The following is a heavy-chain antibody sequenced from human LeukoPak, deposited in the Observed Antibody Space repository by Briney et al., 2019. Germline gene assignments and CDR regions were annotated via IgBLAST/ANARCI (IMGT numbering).Heavy chain of an antibody. Sequence: ASVKVSCKASGYTFTDYYMYWVRQAPGQGLEWMGWINPNSGGTNYAQKFEGKVTMTRDTSISTVYMELSRLRSDDTAVYYCARDYGKISPGTVETDYWGQGTLVTVSS. V-gene: IGHV1-2*02. CDR3: ARDYGKISPGTVETDY. CDR1: GYTFTDYY. D-gene: IGHD1-14*01. CDR2: INPNSGGT. J-gene: IGHJ4*02.